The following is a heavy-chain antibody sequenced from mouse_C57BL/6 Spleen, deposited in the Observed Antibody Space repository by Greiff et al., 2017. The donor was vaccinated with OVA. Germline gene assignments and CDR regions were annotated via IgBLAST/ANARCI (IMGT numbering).Heavy chain of an antibody. Sequence: VQRVESGAELVRPGASVTLSCKASGYTFTDYEMHWVKQTPVHGLEWIGAIDPETGGTAYNQKFKGKAILTADKSSSTAYMELRSLTSEDSAVYYGTRSHYYGSAFDYWGQGTTLTVSS. V-gene: IGHV1-15*01. CDR1: GYTFTDYE. CDR3: TRSHYYGSAFDY. CDR2: IDPETGGT. D-gene: IGHD1-1*01. J-gene: IGHJ2*01.